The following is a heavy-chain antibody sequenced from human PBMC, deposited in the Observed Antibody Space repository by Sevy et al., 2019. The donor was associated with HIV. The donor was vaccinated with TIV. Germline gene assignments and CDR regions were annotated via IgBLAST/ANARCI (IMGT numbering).Heavy chain of an antibody. J-gene: IGHJ6*02. V-gene: IGHV3-21*06. CDR3: ARGPPPFYGMDV. CDR1: GFTFSSYN. CDR2: STSTSDYI. Sequence: GGSLRLSCAASGFTFSSYNMNWVRRAPGKGLEWVSCSTSTSDYIDYADSLKGRCTISRDNAKTLLYLQMNSLRAEDTAVYYCARGPPPFYGMDVWGQGTTVTVSS.